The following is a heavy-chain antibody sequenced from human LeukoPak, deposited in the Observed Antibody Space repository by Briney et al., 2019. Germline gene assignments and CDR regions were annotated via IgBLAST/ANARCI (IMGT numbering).Heavy chain of an antibody. CDR1: GGSISSYY. CDR3: ARGGELDYDILTGYYTL. Sequence: PSETLSLTCTVSGGSISSYYWSWIRQPPGKGLEWIGYIYYSGSTNYNPSLKSRVTISVDTSKNQFSLKLSSVTAADTAVYYCARGGELDYDILTGYYTLWGQGTLVTVSS. CDR2: IYYSGST. V-gene: IGHV4-59*01. D-gene: IGHD3-9*01. J-gene: IGHJ4*02.